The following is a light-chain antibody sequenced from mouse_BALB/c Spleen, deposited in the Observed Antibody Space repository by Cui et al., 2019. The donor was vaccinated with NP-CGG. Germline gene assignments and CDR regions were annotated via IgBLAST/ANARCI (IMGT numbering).Light chain of an antibody. CDR1: TGAVTTSNY. V-gene: IGLV1*01. CDR2: GTN. Sequence: QAVVTQASALTTSPGETVTLTCRSSTGAVTTSNYANWVQEKSDHLFTGLIGGTNNRAPGVTARFSGSLIGDKAALTIIGAQTEDEAIYFCALWYSNHWVFGGGTKLSVL. J-gene: IGLJ1*01. CDR3: ALWYSNHWV.